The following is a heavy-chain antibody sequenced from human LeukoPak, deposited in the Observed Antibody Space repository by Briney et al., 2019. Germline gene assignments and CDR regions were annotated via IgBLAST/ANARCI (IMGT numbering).Heavy chain of an antibody. D-gene: IGHD2-8*01. CDR1: GGSISSGGYY. CDR3: ARGRGPIVLMVYDY. CDR2: IYYSGST. J-gene: IGHJ4*02. Sequence: SETLSLTCTVSGGSISSGGYYWSWIRQHPGKGLEWIGYIYYSGSTYYNPSLKSRVTISVDTSKNQFSLKLSSVTAADTAVYYCARGRGPIVLMVYDYWGQGTLVTVSS. V-gene: IGHV4-31*03.